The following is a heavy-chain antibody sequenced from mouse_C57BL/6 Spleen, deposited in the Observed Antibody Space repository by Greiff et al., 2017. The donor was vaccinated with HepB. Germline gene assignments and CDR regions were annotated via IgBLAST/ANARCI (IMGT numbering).Heavy chain of an antibody. V-gene: IGHV1-82*01. J-gene: IGHJ2*01. Sequence: QVQLQQSGPELVKPGASVKISCKASGYAFSSSWMNWVKQRPGKGLEWIGRIYPGDGDTNYNGKFKGKATLTAGKSSSTAYMQLSSLTSEDSAVYFCASTFYYGSFDYWGQGTTLTVSS. D-gene: IGHD1-1*01. CDR1: GYAFSSSW. CDR3: ASTFYYGSFDY. CDR2: IYPGDGDT.